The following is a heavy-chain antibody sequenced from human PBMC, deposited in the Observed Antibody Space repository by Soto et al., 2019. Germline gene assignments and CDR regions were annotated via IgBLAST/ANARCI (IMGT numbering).Heavy chain of an antibody. CDR2: ISTYNGNA. Sequence: ASVKVSCKASDYTFSNYGISLVRQAPGQGLEWMGWISTYNGNANFAQKFQGRVTMTTDTSTSTAYMELRSLRSDDTAVYYCARGYRYCSGGICYPGDYWGQGTLVTVSS. D-gene: IGHD2-15*01. CDR3: ARGYRYCSGGICYPGDY. J-gene: IGHJ4*02. CDR1: DYTFSNYG. V-gene: IGHV1-18*01.